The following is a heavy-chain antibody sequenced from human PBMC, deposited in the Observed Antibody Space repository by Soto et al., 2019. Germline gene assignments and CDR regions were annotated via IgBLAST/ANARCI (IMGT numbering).Heavy chain of an antibody. CDR1: GYTFTSYA. CDR3: ARSQIPRNGMDV. V-gene: IGHV1-3*01. Sequence: VKVSCKASGYTFTSYAMHWVRQAPGQRLEWMGWINAGNGNTKYSQKFQGRVTITRDTSASTAYMELSSLRSEDTAVYYCARSQIPRNGMDVWGQGTTVTVSS. CDR2: INAGNGNT. D-gene: IGHD1-26*01. J-gene: IGHJ6*02.